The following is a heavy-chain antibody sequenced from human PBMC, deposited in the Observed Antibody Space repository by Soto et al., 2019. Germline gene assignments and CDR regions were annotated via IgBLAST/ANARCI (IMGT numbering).Heavy chain of an antibody. Sequence: QLLESGPGLVKPTETLSLTCTVSGGSISSSSYYWGWIRQPPGKGLEWIGSIYYSGSTYYNPSLKSRVTISVDTSKNQFSLKLSSVTAADTAVYYCARLYSPVYAILYYFDYWGQGTLVTVSS. J-gene: IGHJ4*02. D-gene: IGHD2-8*01. V-gene: IGHV4-39*01. CDR2: IYYSGST. CDR1: GGSISSSSYY. CDR3: ARLYSPVYAILYYFDY.